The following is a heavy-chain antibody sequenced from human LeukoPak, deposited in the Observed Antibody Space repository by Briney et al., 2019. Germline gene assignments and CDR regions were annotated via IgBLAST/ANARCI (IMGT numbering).Heavy chain of an antibody. CDR1: GFTFSSYW. Sequence: GGSLRLSCAASGFTFSSYWMHWVRQAPGKGLVWVSLINIDGSTTSYADSVKGRFTISTDNAKNTLYLQMNSLRAEDTAVYYCARDGLTLTTLDYWGQGNLVTVSS. CDR3: ARDGLTLTTLDY. V-gene: IGHV3-74*01. CDR2: INIDGSTT. D-gene: IGHD4-17*01. J-gene: IGHJ4*02.